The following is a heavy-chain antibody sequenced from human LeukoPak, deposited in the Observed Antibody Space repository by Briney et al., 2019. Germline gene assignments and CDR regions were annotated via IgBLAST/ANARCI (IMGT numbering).Heavy chain of an antibody. J-gene: IGHJ4*02. V-gene: IGHV5-51*01. Sequence: GESLKISCSGSGYSFTTYWIGWVRQMPGKGLEWMGIIYPGDSDTRYSPSFQGQVTISADKSISTAYLQWSSLKASDTAMYYCARRDSSSSFFPGYWGQGTLVTVSS. CDR1: GYSFTTYW. CDR2: IYPGDSDT. D-gene: IGHD6-6*01. CDR3: ARRDSSSSFFPGY.